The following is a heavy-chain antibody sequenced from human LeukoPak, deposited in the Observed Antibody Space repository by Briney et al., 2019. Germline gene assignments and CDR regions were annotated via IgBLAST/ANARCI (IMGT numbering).Heavy chain of an antibody. CDR3: ARIDTPMVGHAFDI. Sequence: SETLSLTCTVSGGSISSYYWSWIRQPPGKGLEWIGYIYYSGSTNYNPSLKSRVTMSVDTSNNQFSLKLNSVTAADTAVYYCARIDTPMVGHAFDIWGQGTMVTVSS. CDR1: GGSISSYY. J-gene: IGHJ3*02. V-gene: IGHV4-59*12. D-gene: IGHD5-18*01. CDR2: IYYSGST.